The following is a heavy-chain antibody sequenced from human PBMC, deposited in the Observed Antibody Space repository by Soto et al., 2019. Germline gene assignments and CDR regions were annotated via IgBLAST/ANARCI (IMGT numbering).Heavy chain of an antibody. V-gene: IGHV4-31*03. CDR3: ARLTSGWGLEYFQH. Sequence: PSETLSLTCTVSGGSISSGGYYWSWIRQHPGKGLEWIGYIYYSGSTYYNPSLKSRVTISVDTSRNQFSLKLSSVTAADTAVYYCARLTSGWGLEYFQHWGQGTLVT. CDR1: GGSISSGGYY. J-gene: IGHJ1*01. D-gene: IGHD6-19*01. CDR2: IYYSGST.